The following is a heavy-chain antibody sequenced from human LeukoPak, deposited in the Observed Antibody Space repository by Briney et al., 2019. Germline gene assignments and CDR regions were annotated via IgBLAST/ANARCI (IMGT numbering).Heavy chain of an antibody. Sequence: GGSLRLSCAASGFTFSSYGMSWVRQAPGKGLEWVSVIYSGGSTYYADSVKGRFTISRDNSKNTLYLQMNSLRAEDTAVYYCALLTGPEGYFDYWGQGTLVTVSS. V-gene: IGHV3-53*01. D-gene: IGHD3-9*01. CDR3: ALLTGPEGYFDY. CDR2: IYSGGST. CDR1: GFTFSSYG. J-gene: IGHJ4*02.